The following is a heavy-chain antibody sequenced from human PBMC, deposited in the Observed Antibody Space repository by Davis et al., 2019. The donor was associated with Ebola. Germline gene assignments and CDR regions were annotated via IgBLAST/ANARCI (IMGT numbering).Heavy chain of an antibody. CDR1: GGSFSGYY. J-gene: IGHJ4*02. Sequence: MPSETLSLTCGAFGGSFSGYYWTWIRQSPGKGLEWLGEINEGGYTNYNPSLKSRVTISIDTSESQLSLKLSTVTAADTAVYYCAREDASSTSADYWGQGILVTVSS. D-gene: IGHD2-15*01. V-gene: IGHV4-34*01. CDR2: INEGGYT. CDR3: AREDASSTSADY.